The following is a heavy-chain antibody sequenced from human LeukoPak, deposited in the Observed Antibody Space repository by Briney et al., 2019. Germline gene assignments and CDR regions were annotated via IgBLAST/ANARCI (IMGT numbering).Heavy chain of an antibody. CDR1: GYTFTSYY. J-gene: IGHJ4*02. CDR3: ARDSLPYYYGSGSYYRGYYFDY. V-gene: IGHV1-46*01. D-gene: IGHD3-10*01. CDR2: INPSGGIT. Sequence: ASVKVSCKASGYTFTSYYMHWVRQAPGQGLEWMGIINPSGGITSYAQKFQGRVTMTRDMSTSTVYMELSSLRSEDTAVYYCARDSLPYYYGSGSYYRGYYFDYWGQGTLVTVSS.